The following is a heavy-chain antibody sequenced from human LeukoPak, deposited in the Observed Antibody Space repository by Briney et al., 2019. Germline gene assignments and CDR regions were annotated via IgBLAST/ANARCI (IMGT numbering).Heavy chain of an antibody. D-gene: IGHD2-15*01. Sequence: HPGGSLRLSCAVSGYPFSDHYIDWVRQAPGKGLEWVGQTRNKANNYATEYAASIKGRFIISRDDSRNSVYLQMNSLKTEDTAVYYCAKVRLYCSGSSCYYHPFDYWGQGTLVTVSS. CDR3: AKVRLYCSGSSCYYHPFDY. V-gene: IGHV3-72*01. CDR1: GYPFSDHY. J-gene: IGHJ4*02. CDR2: TRNKANNYAT.